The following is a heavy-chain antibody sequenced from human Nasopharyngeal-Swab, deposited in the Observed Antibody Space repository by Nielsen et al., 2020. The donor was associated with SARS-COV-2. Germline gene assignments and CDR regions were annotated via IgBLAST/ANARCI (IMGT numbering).Heavy chain of an antibody. CDR3: ARGVSARITMVRGLMLRAAFDI. J-gene: IGHJ3*02. CDR2: IDHSGST. D-gene: IGHD3-10*01. CDR1: GGSISSYY. V-gene: IGHV4-34*01. Sequence: SETLSLTCTVSGGSISSYYWSWIRQPPGKGLEWIGEIDHSGSTNYNPSLKSRVTISIDTSKNQFSLKVSSVTAADTAVYYCARGVSARITMVRGLMLRAAFDIWGQGTMVTVSS.